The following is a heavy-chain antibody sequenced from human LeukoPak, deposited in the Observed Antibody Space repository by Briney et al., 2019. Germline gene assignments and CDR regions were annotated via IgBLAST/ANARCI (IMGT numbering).Heavy chain of an antibody. CDR1: GFTFSSYA. V-gene: IGHV3-23*01. CDR2: INGNGGTT. CDR3: AKDSTYPHTMDV. Sequence: GGSLRLSCEASGFTFSSYAMSWVRQAPWRELEWVSVINGNGGTTYYADSVKGRLTISRDNSKSTLYLQMNTLRAEDTAVYYCAKDSTYPHTMDVWGQGTTVTVSS. J-gene: IGHJ6*02. D-gene: IGHD3-16*01.